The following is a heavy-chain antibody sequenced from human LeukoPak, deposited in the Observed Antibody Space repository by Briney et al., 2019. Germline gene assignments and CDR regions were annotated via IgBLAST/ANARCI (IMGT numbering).Heavy chain of an antibody. CDR3: ARQLAAAGTRNWFDP. CDR2: IFPGDSDT. Sequence: GESLEISCKGFGYTFDSYWIAWVRQMPGKGLEWMGIIFPGDSDTRYSPSFQGQVTISADKSISTAYLQWSSLKASDTAIYFCARQLAAAGTRNWFDPWGQGTLVTVSS. CDR1: GYTFDSYW. J-gene: IGHJ5*02. D-gene: IGHD6-13*01. V-gene: IGHV5-51*01.